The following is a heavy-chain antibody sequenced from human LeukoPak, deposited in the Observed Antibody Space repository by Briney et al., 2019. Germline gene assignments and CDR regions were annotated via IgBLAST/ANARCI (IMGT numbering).Heavy chain of an antibody. D-gene: IGHD6-19*01. CDR1: GYTFTGYY. J-gene: IGHJ5*02. V-gene: IGHV1-2*02. Sequence: ASVKVSCKASGYTFTGYYMHWVRQAPGQGLEWMGWINPNSGGTNYAQKFQGRVTMTRDTSISTAYMELSRLRSDDTAVYYCARAFAGIAVAGMGWFDPWGQGTLVTVSS. CDR2: INPNSGGT. CDR3: ARAFAGIAVAGMGWFDP.